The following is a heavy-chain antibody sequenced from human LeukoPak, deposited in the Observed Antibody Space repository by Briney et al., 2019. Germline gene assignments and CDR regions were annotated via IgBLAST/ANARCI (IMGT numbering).Heavy chain of an antibody. V-gene: IGHV3-21*01. J-gene: IGHJ4*02. CDR3: ARVPSSSGSYYFDY. CDR2: ISSSSSYI. CDR1: GFTFSSYS. D-gene: IGHD3-22*01. Sequence: GGSLRLSCAASGFTFSSYSMNWVRQAPGKGLEWVSSISSSSSYIYYADSVKGRFTISRDNAKNSLYLQMNSLRAEDTAVYYCARVPSSSGSYYFDYWGQGTLVTVSS.